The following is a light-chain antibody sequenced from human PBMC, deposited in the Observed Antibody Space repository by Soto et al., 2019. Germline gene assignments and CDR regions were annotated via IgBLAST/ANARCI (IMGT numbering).Light chain of an antibody. J-gene: IGKJ1*01. CDR3: QHRSNWPPEGT. V-gene: IGKV3-11*01. CDR2: DVS. CDR1: QSVSTY. Sequence: EIVLTQSPATLSLSPGERVTLSCRASQSVSTYLAWYQQKPGQAPRLLIYDVSNRATGIPGKLSGSGYGTEFTLTISSLEPEDFGVYYCQHRSNWPPEGTFGQGTKVEIK.